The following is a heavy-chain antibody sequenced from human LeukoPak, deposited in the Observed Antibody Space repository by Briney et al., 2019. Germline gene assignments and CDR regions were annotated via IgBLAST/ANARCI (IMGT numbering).Heavy chain of an antibody. D-gene: IGHD2-2*01. CDR2: IYTSGST. J-gene: IGHJ5*02. CDR3: ARDGHLGYCSSTSCPNWFDP. Sequence: SETLSLTCTVSGGSISSYYWSWIRQPAGKGLEWIGRIYTSGSTSYNPSLKSRVTMSVDTSKNQFSLKLNSVTAADTAVYYCARDGHLGYCSSTSCPNWFDPWGQGTLVTVSS. CDR1: GGSISSYY. V-gene: IGHV4-4*07.